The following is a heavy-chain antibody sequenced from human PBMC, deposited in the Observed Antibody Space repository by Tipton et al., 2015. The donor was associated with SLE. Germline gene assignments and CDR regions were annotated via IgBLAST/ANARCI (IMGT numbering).Heavy chain of an antibody. V-gene: IGHV4-34*01. Sequence: LRLSCAASGFTFSGYYWSWIRQPPGKGLEWIGEINHSGSTNYNPSLKSRVTISVDTSKNQFSLKLSSVTAADTAVYYCARDSSGYSIFFDYWGQGTLVTVSS. CDR1: GFTFSGYY. CDR2: INHSGST. J-gene: IGHJ4*02. CDR3: ARDSSGYSIFFDY. D-gene: IGHD3-22*01.